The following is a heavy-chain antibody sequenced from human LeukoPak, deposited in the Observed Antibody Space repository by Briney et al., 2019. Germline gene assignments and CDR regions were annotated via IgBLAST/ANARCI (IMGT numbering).Heavy chain of an antibody. V-gene: IGHV3-7*03. D-gene: IGHD3-16*01. CDR3: AKGGDGGGYFPT. J-gene: IGHJ1*01. CDR1: GFSFSDST. CDR2: MKEDGSDE. Sequence: SGGSLRLSCVASGFSFSDSTMSWVRQAAGKGLEWVAKMKEDGSDENYVDSVKGRFTISRDNARNSLHLKMKSLRAEDPAVYFRAKGGDGGGYFPTWGQGILVIVSS.